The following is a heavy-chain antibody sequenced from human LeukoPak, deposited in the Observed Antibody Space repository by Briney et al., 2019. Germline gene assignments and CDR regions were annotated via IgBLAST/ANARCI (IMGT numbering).Heavy chain of an antibody. D-gene: IGHD3-10*01. J-gene: IGHJ6*03. V-gene: IGHV3-23*01. Sequence: PGGSLRLSCAASEFTFSSYAMNWVRQAPGKGLEWVSAMSGSGGSTYYADSVKGRFTISRDNSKNTLYLQMNSLRAEDTAVYYCAKESITMVRGVILPKGYMDVWGKGTTVTISS. CDR1: EFTFSSYA. CDR3: AKESITMVRGVILPKGYMDV. CDR2: MSGSGGST.